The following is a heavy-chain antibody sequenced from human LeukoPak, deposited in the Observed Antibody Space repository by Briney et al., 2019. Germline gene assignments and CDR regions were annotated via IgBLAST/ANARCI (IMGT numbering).Heavy chain of an antibody. Sequence: ASVKVSCKVSGCTLTELSMHWVRQAPGKGLEWMGGFDPEDGETIYAQKFQGRVTMTEDTSTDTAYMELSSLRSEDTAVYYCATRAPDDNIVVVPAAIYYFDYWGQGTLVTVSS. CDR2: FDPEDGET. CDR3: ATRAPDDNIVVVPAAIYYFDY. D-gene: IGHD2-2*02. CDR1: GCTLTELS. J-gene: IGHJ4*02. V-gene: IGHV1-24*01.